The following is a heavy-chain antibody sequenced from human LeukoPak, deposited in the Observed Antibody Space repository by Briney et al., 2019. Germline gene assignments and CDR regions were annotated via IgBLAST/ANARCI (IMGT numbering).Heavy chain of an antibody. CDR2: IYYTGST. CDR1: GGSIRSSSYF. Sequence: PSETLSLTCTASGGSIRSSSYFWGWIRQPPGKGLEWIGNIYYTGSTYYNPSLKSRVTISIDTSKNQFSLKLRSVTAADTAVYYCATYYDILTGYYKAGWFDPWGQGTLVTVSS. CDR3: ATYYDILTGYYKAGWFDP. J-gene: IGHJ5*02. V-gene: IGHV4-39*07. D-gene: IGHD3-9*01.